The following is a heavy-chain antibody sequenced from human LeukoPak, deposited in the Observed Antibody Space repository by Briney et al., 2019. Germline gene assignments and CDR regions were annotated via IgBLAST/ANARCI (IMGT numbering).Heavy chain of an antibody. V-gene: IGHV3-7*01. CDR2: IKHDGSEK. CDR1: GFTFSSYW. CDR3: ASRAHFWSGPGG. Sequence: GGSLRLSCAASGFTFSSYWMNWVRQAPGKGLEWVANIKHDGSEKYSVDSVKGRFTISRDNAKNSLFLQMNGLRAEDTAVYYCASRAHFWSGPGGWGQGTLVTVSS. J-gene: IGHJ4*02. D-gene: IGHD3-3*02.